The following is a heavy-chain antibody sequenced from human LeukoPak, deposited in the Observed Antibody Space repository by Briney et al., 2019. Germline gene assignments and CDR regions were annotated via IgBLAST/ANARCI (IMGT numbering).Heavy chain of an antibody. CDR1: GFTFSSYA. J-gene: IGHJ6*02. CDR2: ITWNGGST. CDR3: ARDGKRVTTQFYYYGIDL. D-gene: IGHD3-3*01. V-gene: IGHV3-20*01. Sequence: GGSLRLSCAASGFTFSSYAMSWVRQAPGKGLEWVAGITWNGGSTDYAVSVRGRFPISRDNAKKSVYLQMNSLRAEDAALYHCARDGKRVTTQFYYYGIDLWGQGTTVTVSS.